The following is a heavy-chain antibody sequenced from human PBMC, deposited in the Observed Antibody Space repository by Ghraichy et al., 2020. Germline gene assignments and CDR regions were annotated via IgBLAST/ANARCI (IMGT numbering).Heavy chain of an antibody. V-gene: IGHV1-2*02. CDR2: DNANSGAI. J-gene: IGHJ6*02. Sequence: VKVSCKASGYTFNAYYIHWVRQAPGQGLEWMAWDNANSGAIKYAHNFPGRVTMSIDASIRTDYMELSGLTSDDTAIYYCARELSKFRFSEWFPQNVLCVWGQGRSFTVSS. CDR3: ARELSKFRFSEWFPQNVLCV. D-gene: IGHD3-9*01. CDR1: GYTFNAYY.